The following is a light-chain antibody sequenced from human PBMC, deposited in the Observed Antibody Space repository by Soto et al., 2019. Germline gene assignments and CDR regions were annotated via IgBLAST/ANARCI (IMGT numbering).Light chain of an antibody. CDR3: QQTYSTTYT. CDR2: TSG. Sequence: IQMTQSPSSLSASVGDRVTITCRASQRITTYLNWYQQKPGEAPKLLISTSGTLQRGVPSRFSGSGSGTDFTLTITALRPEDCATYFCQQTYSTTYTFGQGTKLEIK. V-gene: IGKV1-39*01. CDR1: QRITTY. J-gene: IGKJ2*01.